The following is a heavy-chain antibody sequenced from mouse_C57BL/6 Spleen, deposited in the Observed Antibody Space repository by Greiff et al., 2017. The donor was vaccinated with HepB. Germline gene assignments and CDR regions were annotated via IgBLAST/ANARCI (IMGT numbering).Heavy chain of an antibody. D-gene: IGHD4-1*01. V-gene: IGHV1-82*01. CDR2: IYPGDGDT. Sequence: VQLQQSGPELVKPGASVKISCKASGYAFSSSWMNWVKQRPGKGLEWIGRIYPGDGDTNYNGKFKGKATMTADKSSSTAYMQLSSLTSEDSAVYFCARWESTLYYAIDYWGQGTSVTVSS. J-gene: IGHJ4*01. CDR3: ARWESTLYYAIDY. CDR1: GYAFSSSW.